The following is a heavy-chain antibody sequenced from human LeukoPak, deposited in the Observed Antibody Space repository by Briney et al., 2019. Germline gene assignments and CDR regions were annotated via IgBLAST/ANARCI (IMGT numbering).Heavy chain of an antibody. CDR1: GVTFNSYS. CDR2: ISGSGGST. V-gene: IGHV3-23*01. J-gene: IGHJ4*02. Sequence: GVSLRLSCAASGVTFNSYSMSWVRHAPGKGLEWVSAISGSGGSTYYADSVKGRFTISRDNSKNTLYLKMNSLRDEDTAVYYCAKGDKVGATDLTFDYWGQGTLVTVSS. D-gene: IGHD1-26*01. CDR3: AKGDKVGATDLTFDY.